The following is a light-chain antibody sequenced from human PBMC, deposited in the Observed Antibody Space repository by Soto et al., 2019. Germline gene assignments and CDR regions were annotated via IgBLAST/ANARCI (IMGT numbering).Light chain of an antibody. Sequence: DIQMTQSPSTLSASVGDRVTITCRASQSISSWLAWYQQKPGKAPKLLIYDASSLESGVPSRFSGSGSGTKSTLTIASLQPDDFATYYCQQYETFSGTFGPGTKVDIK. V-gene: IGKV1-5*01. CDR2: DAS. J-gene: IGKJ1*01. CDR3: QQYETFSGT. CDR1: QSISSW.